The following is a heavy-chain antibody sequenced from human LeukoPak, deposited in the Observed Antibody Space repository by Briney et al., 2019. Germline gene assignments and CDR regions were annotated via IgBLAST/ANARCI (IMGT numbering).Heavy chain of an antibody. CDR1: GGSISSSSYY. CDR3: ASWTLQDDWLSARDI. V-gene: IGHV4-39*01. CDR2: IYYSGST. Sequence: SETLSLTCTVSGGSISSSSYYWGWIRQPPGKGLEWIGSIYYSGSTYYNPSLKSRVTISADTSKNQFSLKLSSVTAADTAVYYCASWTLQDDWLSARDIWGQGTMVTVSS. J-gene: IGHJ3*02. D-gene: IGHD3-9*01.